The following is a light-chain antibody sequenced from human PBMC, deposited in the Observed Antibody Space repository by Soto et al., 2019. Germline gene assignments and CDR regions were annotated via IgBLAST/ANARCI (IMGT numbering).Light chain of an antibody. V-gene: IGLV1-47*01. CDR3: AAWDDSLSGYV. CDR1: TSNIGNNY. J-gene: IGLJ1*01. CDR2: RNN. Sequence: QSVLTQPPSASETPGQRVTISCSGSTSNIGNNYEYWYQQLPGAAPRLLIYRNNQRPSGVPDRFSGSKSGTSASLAISGLRSEDEADYYCAAWDDSLSGYVFGTGTKLTVL.